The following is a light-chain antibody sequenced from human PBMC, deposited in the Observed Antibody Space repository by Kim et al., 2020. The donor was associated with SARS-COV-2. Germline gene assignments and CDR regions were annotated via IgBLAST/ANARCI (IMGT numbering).Light chain of an antibody. CDR2: GAS. CDR3: HQYDEGPWT. V-gene: IGKV3-15*01. J-gene: IGKJ1*01. CDR1: QSVSTN. Sequence: EIVLTQSPASLSVSPGERVTLSCRASQSVSTNLAWFRQKPGQAPRLLIYGASPRGTAVPATFSGSGSGTEFTLTTSSLQSEDIAVYYCHQYDEGPWTFGQGTKGDIK.